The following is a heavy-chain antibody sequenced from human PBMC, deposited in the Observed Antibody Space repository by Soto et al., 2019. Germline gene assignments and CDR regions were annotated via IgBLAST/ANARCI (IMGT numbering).Heavy chain of an antibody. D-gene: IGHD3-10*01. V-gene: IGHV3-21*01. J-gene: IGHJ4*02. Sequence: GGSLRLSCAASGFTFSSYSMNWVRQAPGKGLEWVSSISSSSSYIYYADSVKGRFTISRDNAKNSLYLQMNSLRAEDTAVYYCASPPFTMVRGVDDYWGQGTLVTVSS. CDR1: GFTFSSYS. CDR2: ISSSSSYI. CDR3: ASPPFTMVRGVDDY.